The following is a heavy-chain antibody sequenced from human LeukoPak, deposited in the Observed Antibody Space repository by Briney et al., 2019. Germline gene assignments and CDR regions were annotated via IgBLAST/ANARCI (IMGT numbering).Heavy chain of an antibody. Sequence: SETLSLTCTVSGGSISSGDYYWSWIRQPPGKGLEWIGYIYYSGSTYYNPSLKSRVTISVDTSKNQFSLKLSSVTAADTAVYYCARDRGHYYDSSGYYHWGQGTLVTVSS. CDR1: GGSISSGDYY. J-gene: IGHJ4*02. D-gene: IGHD3-22*01. CDR2: IYYSGST. CDR3: ARDRGHYYDSSGYYH. V-gene: IGHV4-30-4*01.